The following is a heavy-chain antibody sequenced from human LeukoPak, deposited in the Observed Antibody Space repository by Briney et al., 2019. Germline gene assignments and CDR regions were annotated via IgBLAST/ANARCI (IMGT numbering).Heavy chain of an antibody. Sequence: PGGSLRLSCAASGFTFSNYAMSWVRQGPGKGLEWVSAISGTDGSTYYADSVKGRFAISRDNSKNTLYLQMNSLRAEDTAVYYCAKEKGHSAYDYIYDWGQRTLVTVSS. D-gene: IGHD4-11*01. CDR2: ISGTDGST. CDR3: AKEKGHSAYDYIYD. J-gene: IGHJ4*02. CDR1: GFTFSNYA. V-gene: IGHV3-23*01.